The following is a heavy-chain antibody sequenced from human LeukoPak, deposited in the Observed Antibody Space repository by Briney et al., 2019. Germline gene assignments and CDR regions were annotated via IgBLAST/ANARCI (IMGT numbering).Heavy chain of an antibody. CDR1: GFIFSDYS. D-gene: IGHD2-2*01. CDR2: ITSSSSYI. J-gene: IGHJ3*02. V-gene: IGHV3-21*01. CDR3: ARRYCSSTNCYAFDI. Sequence: GGSLRLSCAASGFIFSDYSMNWVRQAPGKGMEWVSSITSSSSYIYYADSVKGRFTISRDNAKNSLYLQMNSLRAEDTAVYYCARRYCSSTNCYAFDIWGQGTMVTVSS.